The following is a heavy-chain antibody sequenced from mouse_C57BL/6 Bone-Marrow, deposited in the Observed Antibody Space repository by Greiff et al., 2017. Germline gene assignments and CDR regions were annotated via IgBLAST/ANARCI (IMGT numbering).Heavy chain of an antibody. CDR1: GFTFSSYA. CDR3: ARESNYGSSWGFAY. D-gene: IGHD1-1*01. CDR2: ISDGGSYT. V-gene: IGHV5-4*01. J-gene: IGHJ3*01. Sequence: VHLVESGGGLVKPGGSLKLSCAASGFTFSSYAMSWVRQTPEKRLEWVATISDGGSYTYYPDNVKGRFTISRDNAKNNLYLQMSHLKSEDTAMYYCARESNYGSSWGFAYWGQGTLVTVSA.